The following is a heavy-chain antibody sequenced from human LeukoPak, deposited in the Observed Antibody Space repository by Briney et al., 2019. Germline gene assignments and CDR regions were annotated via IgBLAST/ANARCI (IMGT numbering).Heavy chain of an antibody. CDR3: ARENWSNDY. J-gene: IGHJ4*02. CDR1: GFTFTTYY. Sequence: PGGSLRLSCAASGFTFTTYYMTWVRQAPGKGLEWLANISQDGRTKYYAASVEGRFAISTANAITSAFLQMNSVRAEDTAVYYCARENWSNDYWGQGTLVTVSS. D-gene: IGHD1-1*01. V-gene: IGHV3-7*01. CDR2: ISQDGRTK.